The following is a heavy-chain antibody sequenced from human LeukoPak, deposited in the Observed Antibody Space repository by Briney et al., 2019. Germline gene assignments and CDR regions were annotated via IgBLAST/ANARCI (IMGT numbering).Heavy chain of an antibody. CDR1: NGSISSDTYF. J-gene: IGHJ5*02. D-gene: IGHD3-10*01. Sequence: KPSQTLSLTCTVSNGSISSDTYFWSWIRQPAGKGLEWIGRMSSSGISTYSPSLKSRVTISIDTSRNQFSMNLNSVTAADTAVYYCAREGLNMVRGVIPKEAWGWFDPWGQGTLVTVSS. CDR3: AREGLNMVRGVIPKEAWGWFDP. CDR2: MSSSGIS. V-gene: IGHV4-61*02.